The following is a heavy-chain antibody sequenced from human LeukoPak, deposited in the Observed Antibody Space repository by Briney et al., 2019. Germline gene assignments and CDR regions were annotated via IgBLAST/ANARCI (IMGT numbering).Heavy chain of an antibody. V-gene: IGHV3-30-3*01. J-gene: IGHJ4*02. CDR1: GFIFSQYA. D-gene: IGHD6-13*01. CDR2: ISYDGNHK. CDR3: ARPRGGDIAAALGY. Sequence: RSGGSLRLSCAASGFIFSQYAIHWVRQAPGKGLEWVAVISYDGNHKYYADSVKGRFTISSSRDNSKNTLYLQVDGLRAEDTAVYYCARPRGGDIAAALGYWGQGTLVTVSS.